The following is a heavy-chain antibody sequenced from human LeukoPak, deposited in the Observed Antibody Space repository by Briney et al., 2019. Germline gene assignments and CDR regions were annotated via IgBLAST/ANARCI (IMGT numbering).Heavy chain of an antibody. CDR3: ARDDELDFRFDY. D-gene: IGHD6-13*01. J-gene: IGHJ4*02. CDR1: GYTFTGYY. Sequence: ASVKVSCKDSGYTFTGYYMHWVRQAPGQGLEWMGRINPNSGGTNYAQKFQGRVTMTRDTSISTAYMELSRLRSDDTAVYYCARDDELDFRFDYWGQGTLVTVSS. CDR2: INPNSGGT. V-gene: IGHV1-2*06.